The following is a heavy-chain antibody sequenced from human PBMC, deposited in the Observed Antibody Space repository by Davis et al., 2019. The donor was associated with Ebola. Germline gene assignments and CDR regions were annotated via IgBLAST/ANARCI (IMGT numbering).Heavy chain of an antibody. V-gene: IGHV4-34*01. D-gene: IGHD3/OR15-3a*01. CDR2: INHIGST. Sequence: ESLKISCAASGFTFSSYEMNWIRQPPGKGLKWIGEINHIGSTNYNPSLKSRVTISLDTSKNQFSLKLSSVTAADTAVYYCARGPVLRRGLVYVWGQGTTVTVSS. J-gene: IGHJ6*02. CDR1: GFTFSSYE. CDR3: ARGPVLRRGLVYV.